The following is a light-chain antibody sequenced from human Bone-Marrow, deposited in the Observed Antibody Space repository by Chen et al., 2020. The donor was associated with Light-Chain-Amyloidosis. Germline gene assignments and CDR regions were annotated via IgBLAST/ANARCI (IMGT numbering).Light chain of an antibody. CDR2: AAS. Sequence: DIQMTQSPSSLSASVGDRVTITCRASQSISSYLNWYQQKPGKAPKLLIDAASSLQSGVPSRFSGSGSGTDFTLTISSLQPEDFATYYCQQSYSTPYTFGQGIKLEIK. CDR1: QSISSY. V-gene: IGKV1-39*01. CDR3: QQSYSTPYT. J-gene: IGKJ2*01.